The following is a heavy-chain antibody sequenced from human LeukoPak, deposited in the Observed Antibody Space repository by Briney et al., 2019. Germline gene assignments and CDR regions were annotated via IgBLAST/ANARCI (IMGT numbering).Heavy chain of an antibody. J-gene: IGHJ5*02. CDR1: GYTFTGYY. D-gene: IGHD2-8*01. CDR3: ARDGILGYCTNGVCHNWFDP. CDR2: INPISGGT. Sequence: GASVKVSCKASGYTFTGYYMHWVRQAPGQGLEWMGWINPISGGTNYAQKFQGRVTMTRDTSISAAYMELSRLRSDDTAVYYCARDGILGYCTNGVCHNWFDPWGQGTLVTVSS. V-gene: IGHV1-2*02.